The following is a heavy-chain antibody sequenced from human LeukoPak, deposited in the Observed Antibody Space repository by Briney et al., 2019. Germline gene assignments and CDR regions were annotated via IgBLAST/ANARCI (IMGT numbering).Heavy chain of an antibody. CDR2: ISYVVSNK. V-gene: IGHV3-30*01. J-gene: IGHJ4*02. Sequence: PGGSLRLSCAASGFTFSSYAMHWVRQAPGKGLEWVAVISYVVSNKYYADSVKDRFTISRDNSKNTLYLQMNSLRAADTAVYYCARGEGSSWYYFDYWGQGTLVTVSS. CDR3: ARGEGSSWYYFDY. CDR1: GFTFSSYA. D-gene: IGHD6-13*01.